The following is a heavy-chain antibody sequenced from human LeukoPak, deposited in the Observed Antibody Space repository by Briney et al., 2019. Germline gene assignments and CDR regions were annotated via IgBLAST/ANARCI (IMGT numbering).Heavy chain of an antibody. CDR3: ARDMAYGSGSYPPWFDP. V-gene: IGHV3-21*01. Sequence: GGSLRLSCAASGFTFSSYSMNWVRQAPGKGLEWVSSISSSSSYIYYADSVKGRFTVSRDNAKNSLYLQMNSLRAEDTAVYYCARDMAYGSGSYPPWFDPWGQGTLVTVSS. CDR2: ISSSSSYI. D-gene: IGHD3-10*01. J-gene: IGHJ5*02. CDR1: GFTFSSYS.